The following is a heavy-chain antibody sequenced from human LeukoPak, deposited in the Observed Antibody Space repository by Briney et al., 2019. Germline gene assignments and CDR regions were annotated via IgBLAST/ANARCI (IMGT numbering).Heavy chain of an antibody. Sequence: SETLSLTCTVSGGSISGSSYYWGWIRQPPGKGLEWIGSIYYSGSTYYNPSLKTRVTISVDTSKNQFSLKLSSVTAADTAEYYCARHRPRVAATRLVPFFMDVWGKGTTVTVSS. D-gene: IGHD2-15*01. V-gene: IGHV4-39*01. J-gene: IGHJ6*04. CDR1: GGSISGSSYY. CDR3: ARHRPRVAATRLVPFFMDV. CDR2: IYYSGST.